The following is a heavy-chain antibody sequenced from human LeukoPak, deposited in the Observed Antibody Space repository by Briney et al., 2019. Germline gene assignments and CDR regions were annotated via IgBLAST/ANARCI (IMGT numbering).Heavy chain of an antibody. Sequence: GGSLRLSRAASGFTFSSSGMSWVRQTADKGLEWVSSIHASGGRAYYADSVKGRFTVSRDNSKNTLYLQMNSLRVEDTAIYYCAKDLRNGDNYGFLDYWGQGTLVTVSP. J-gene: IGHJ4*02. D-gene: IGHD4/OR15-4a*01. CDR2: IHASGGRA. V-gene: IGHV3-23*01. CDR1: GFTFSSSG. CDR3: AKDLRNGDNYGFLDY.